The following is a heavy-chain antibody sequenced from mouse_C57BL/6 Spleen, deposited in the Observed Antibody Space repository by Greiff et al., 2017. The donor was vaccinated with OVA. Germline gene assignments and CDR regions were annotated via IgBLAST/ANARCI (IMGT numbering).Heavy chain of an antibody. Sequence: EVKLVESGGDLVKPGGSLKLSCAASGFTFSSYGMSWVRQTPDKRLEWVATISSGGSYTYYPDSVKGRFTISRDNAKNTLYLQMSSLKSEDTAMYYCARTGVKEYDGGFAYWGQGTLVTVSA. CDR2: ISSGGSYT. V-gene: IGHV5-6*01. J-gene: IGHJ3*01. CDR1: GFTFSSYG. D-gene: IGHD2-14*01. CDR3: ARTGVKEYDGGFAY.